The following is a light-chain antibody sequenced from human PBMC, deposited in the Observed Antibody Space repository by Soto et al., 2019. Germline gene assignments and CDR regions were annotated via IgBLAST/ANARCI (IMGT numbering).Light chain of an antibody. J-gene: IGKJ4*01. CDR1: QSISSN. CDR3: QQYYSTPPT. CDR2: GAT. V-gene: IGKV3-15*01. Sequence: EIVMTQSPATLSVSPGQRVTLSCRASQSISSNLVWYQQKPGQAPRLLIYGATTRATGIPVRFSGSESGTEFTLTVSSLQSEDFAVYYCQQYYSTPPTFGGGTKVEIK.